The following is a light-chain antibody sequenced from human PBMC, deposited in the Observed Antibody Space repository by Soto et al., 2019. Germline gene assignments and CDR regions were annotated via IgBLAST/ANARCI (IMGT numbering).Light chain of an antibody. CDR2: GAS. Sequence: EIVLTQSPGTLSLSPGERATLSCRASQTVSSSYLAWYQQKPGQAPRLLIYGASSRATGIPDRFSGSGSGTDFTLTISRLEPEDFAVYYCQHYGNSPFSFDGGTKVAIK. J-gene: IGKJ4*01. CDR1: QTVSSSY. V-gene: IGKV3-20*01. CDR3: QHYGNSPFS.